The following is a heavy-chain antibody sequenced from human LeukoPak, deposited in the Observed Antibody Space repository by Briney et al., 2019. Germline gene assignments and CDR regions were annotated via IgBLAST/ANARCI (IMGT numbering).Heavy chain of an antibody. V-gene: IGHV4-30-4*01. J-gene: IGHJ5*02. CDR3: ARVLLYCGGDCYPNWFDP. Sequence: SETLSLTCTVSGGSISSGDYYWSWIRQPPGKGLEWIGYIYYSGSTYYNPSLKSRVTISVDTSKNQFSLKLSSVTAADTAVYYCARVLLYCGGDCYPNWFDPWGQETLVTVSS. D-gene: IGHD2-21*02. CDR2: IYYSGST. CDR1: GGSISSGDYY.